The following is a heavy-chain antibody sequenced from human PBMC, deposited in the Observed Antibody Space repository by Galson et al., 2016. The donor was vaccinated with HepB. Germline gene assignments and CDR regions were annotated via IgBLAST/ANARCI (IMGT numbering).Heavy chain of an antibody. D-gene: IGHD5-18*01. CDR3: CVDTAMDYVFDY. CDR1: GFTFSTYN. J-gene: IGHJ4*02. Sequence: SLRLSCAASGFTFSTYNMNWVRQAPGKGLEWVSSISRGSGYIYYADSVKGLFTISRDNAKNSLFLQMNSLRAEDTAVYYCCVDTAMDYVFDYWGQGTLVTVSS. CDR2: ISRGSGYI. V-gene: IGHV3-21*01.